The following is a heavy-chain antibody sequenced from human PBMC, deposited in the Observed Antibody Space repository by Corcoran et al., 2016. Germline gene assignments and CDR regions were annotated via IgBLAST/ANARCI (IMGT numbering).Heavy chain of an antibody. CDR2: INHSGST. Sequence: QVQLQQWGAGLLKPSETLSLTCAVYGGSFSGYYWSWIRQPPGKGLEWIGEINHSGSTNYNPSLKSRVTISVDTSKNQFSLKLSSVTAADTAVYYCARSRYLWFGESLYYFDYWGQGTLATVSS. J-gene: IGHJ4*02. CDR1: GGSFSGYY. V-gene: IGHV4-34*01. CDR3: ARSRYLWFGESLYYFDY. D-gene: IGHD3-10*01.